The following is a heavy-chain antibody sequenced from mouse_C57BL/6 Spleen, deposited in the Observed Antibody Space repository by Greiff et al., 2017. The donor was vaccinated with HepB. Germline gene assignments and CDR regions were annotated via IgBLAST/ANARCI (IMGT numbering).Heavy chain of an antibody. D-gene: IGHD2-1*01. CDR3: ANGNRFDY. J-gene: IGHJ2*01. CDR2: IDPSDSYT. Sequence: QVQLQQPGAELVMPGASVKLSCKASGYTFTSYWMHWVKQRPGQGLEWIGEIDPSDSYTNYNQKFKGKSTLTVDKSSSTAYMQLSSLTSEDSAVYYCANGNRFDYWGQGTTLTVSS. V-gene: IGHV1-69*01. CDR1: GYTFTSYW.